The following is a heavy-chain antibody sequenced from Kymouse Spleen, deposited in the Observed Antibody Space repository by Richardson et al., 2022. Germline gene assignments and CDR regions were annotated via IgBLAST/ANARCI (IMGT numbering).Heavy chain of an antibody. CDR1: GGSFSGYY. J-gene: IGHJ3*02. D-gene: IGHD3-10*01. V-gene: IGHV4-34*01. CDR2: INHSGST. Sequence: QVQLQQWGAGLLKPSETLSLTCAVYGGSFSGYYWSWIRQPPGKGLEWIGEINHSGSTNYNPSLKSRVTISVDTSKNQFSLKLSSVTAADTAVYYCAREAGFGELLYGAFDIWGQGTMVTVSS. CDR3: AREAGFGELLYGAFDI.